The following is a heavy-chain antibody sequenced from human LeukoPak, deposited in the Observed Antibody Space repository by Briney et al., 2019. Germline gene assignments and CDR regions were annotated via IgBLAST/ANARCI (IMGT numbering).Heavy chain of an antibody. D-gene: IGHD1-1*01. CDR3: ARCTTGKTFGSLREIKKSREIDY. Sequence: NPGGSLRLSCAASGFTFSSYSMNWVRQAPGKGLEWVSSISSGSSYIYYADSVRGRFTISRDNAKNSLFLQMNSLRGEDTAVYYCARCTTGKTFGSLREIKKSREIDYWGQGTLVTVSS. CDR1: GFTFSSYS. J-gene: IGHJ4*02. V-gene: IGHV3-21*01. CDR2: ISSGSSYI.